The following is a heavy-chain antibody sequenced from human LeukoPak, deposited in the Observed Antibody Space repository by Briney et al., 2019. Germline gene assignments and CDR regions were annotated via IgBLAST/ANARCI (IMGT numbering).Heavy chain of an antibody. CDR1: EFTVSDHY. V-gene: IGHV4-38-2*02. CDR3: ARDRVSGRWLHQTDY. Sequence: GSLRLSCAASEFTVSDHYIDWVRQPPGKGLEWIGSIYYSGSTYYNPSLKSRVTISVDTSKNQFSLKLSSVTAADTAVYYCARDRVSGRWLHQTDYWGQGTLVTVSS. D-gene: IGHD5-24*01. J-gene: IGHJ4*02. CDR2: IYYSGST.